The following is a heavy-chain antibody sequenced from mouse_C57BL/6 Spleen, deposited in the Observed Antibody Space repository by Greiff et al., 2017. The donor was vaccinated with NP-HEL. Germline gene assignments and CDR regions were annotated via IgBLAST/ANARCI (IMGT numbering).Heavy chain of an antibody. V-gene: IGHV1-42*01. CDR2: INPSTGGT. CDR1: GYSFTGYY. Sequence: VQLQQSGPELVKPGASVKISCKASGYSFTGYYMNWVKQSPEKSLEWIGEINPSTGGTTYNQKFKAKATLTVDKSSSTAYMQLKSLTSEDSAVYYCVAMDYWGQGTSVTVSS. J-gene: IGHJ4*01. CDR3: VAMDY.